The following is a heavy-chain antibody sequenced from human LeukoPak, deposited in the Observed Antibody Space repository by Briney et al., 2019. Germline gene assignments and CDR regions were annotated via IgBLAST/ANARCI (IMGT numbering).Heavy chain of an antibody. CDR2: IFHSGTT. V-gene: IGHV4-61*05. J-gene: IGHJ5*02. Sequence: PSETLSLTCTVSGGSISSGGYYWSWIRQPPGKGLEWIGEIFHSGTTRYKASLESRVTMLLDKSKNQFSLRLNSVTAADTAVYFCARLRLSGGSFSVGWFDPWGQGIQVTVSS. CDR1: GGSISSGGYY. D-gene: IGHD1-26*01. CDR3: ARLRLSGGSFSVGWFDP.